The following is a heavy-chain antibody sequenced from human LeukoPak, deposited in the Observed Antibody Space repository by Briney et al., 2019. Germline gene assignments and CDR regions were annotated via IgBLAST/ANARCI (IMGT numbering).Heavy chain of an antibody. V-gene: IGHV5-51*01. D-gene: IGHD3-9*01. CDR2: IYPGDSDT. CDR1: GYSFTGYW. J-gene: IGHJ4*02. CDR3: ARHQHDDILTGYYDY. Sequence: GESLKISCKGSGYSFTGYWIGWVRQMPGKGLEWMGIIYPGDSDTRYSPSFQGQVTISADKSISTAYLQWSSLKASDTAMYYCARHQHDDILTGYYDYWGQGTLVTVSS.